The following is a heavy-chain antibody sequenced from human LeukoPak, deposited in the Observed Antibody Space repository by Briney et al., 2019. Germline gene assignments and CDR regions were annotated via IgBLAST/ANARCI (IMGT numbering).Heavy chain of an antibody. Sequence: ASVKVSCKASGYTFTGYYMHWVRQAPGQGLEWMGWINPNSGGTNYAQKFQGRVTMTRDTSISTAYMELSRLRSDDTAVYYCARDSRLSRAYAFDIWAKGKMVPV. J-gene: IGHJ3*02. CDR3: ARDSRLSRAYAFDI. CDR2: INPNSGGT. CDR1: GYTFTGYY. V-gene: IGHV1-2*02. D-gene: IGHD1-26*01.